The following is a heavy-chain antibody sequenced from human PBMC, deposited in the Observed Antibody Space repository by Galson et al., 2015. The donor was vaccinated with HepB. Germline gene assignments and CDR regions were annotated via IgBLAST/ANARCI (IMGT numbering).Heavy chain of an antibody. J-gene: IGHJ4*02. CDR1: GGSISSSSYY. V-gene: IGHV4-39*01. CDR3: ASLEKSMVRGGILDY. D-gene: IGHD3-10*01. CDR2: IYYSGST. Sequence: SETLSLTCTVSGGSISSSSYYWGWIRQPPGKGLEWIGNIYYSGSTYYNPSLKSRVTISVDTSKNKFSLKLNSVTAADTAVYYCASLEKSMVRGGILDYWGQGTLVTVSS.